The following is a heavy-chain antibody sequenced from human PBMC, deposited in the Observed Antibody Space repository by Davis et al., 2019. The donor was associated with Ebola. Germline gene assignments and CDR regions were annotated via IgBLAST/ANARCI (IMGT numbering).Heavy chain of an antibody. CDR3: TTTTVTVDY. D-gene: IGHD4-17*01. Sequence: GGSLRLSCAASGFTFSSYSMNWVRQAPGKGLEWVSYISSSGSTIYYADSVKGRFTISRDNAKNSLYLQMNSLKTEDTAVYYCTTTTVTVDYWGQGTLVTVSS. J-gene: IGHJ4*02. CDR2: ISSSGSTI. CDR1: GFTFSSYS. V-gene: IGHV3-48*04.